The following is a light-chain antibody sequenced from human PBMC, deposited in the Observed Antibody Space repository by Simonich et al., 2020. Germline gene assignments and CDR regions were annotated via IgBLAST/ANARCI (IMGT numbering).Light chain of an antibody. CDR3: GTWDSSLSAVV. Sequence: QSVLTQPPSVSAAPGQKVTISCSGSSPNIGNNYVSWYQQLPGTAPKLLIYDNNNRPSGIPDRFSGSKSGTSATLGITGLQTGDEADYYCGTWDSSLSAVVFGGGTKLTVL. CDR1: SPNIGNNY. CDR2: DNN. J-gene: IGLJ2*01. V-gene: IGLV1-51*01.